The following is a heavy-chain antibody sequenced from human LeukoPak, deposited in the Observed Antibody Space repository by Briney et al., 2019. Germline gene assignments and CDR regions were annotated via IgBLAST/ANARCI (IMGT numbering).Heavy chain of an antibody. D-gene: IGHD6-19*01. J-gene: IGHJ4*02. V-gene: IGHV3-13*01. CDR3: ARGGIQVSGIDEFDY. CDR1: GFTFIDYD. Sequence: GGYLRLSCAASGFTFIDYDMHWVRQVIGKGLEWDSAIGIRGDTHYSGSVKGRFTISRENAEGSLYLQMNSLRAEDTAVYYCARGGIQVSGIDEFDYWGQGTLVTVSS. CDR2: IGIRGDT.